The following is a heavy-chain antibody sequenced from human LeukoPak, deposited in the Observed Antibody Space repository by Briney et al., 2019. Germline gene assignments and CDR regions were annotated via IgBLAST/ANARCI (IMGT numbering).Heavy chain of an antibody. CDR1: GFTVSSNY. J-gene: IGHJ3*02. D-gene: IGHD3-3*01. CDR3: ARDGRFLEWLPVNDAFNI. V-gene: IGHV3-66*02. CDR2: IYSGGST. Sequence: GGSLRLSCAASGFTVSSNYMSWVRQAPGKGLEWVSVIYSGGSTYYADSVKGRFTISRDNSKNTLYLQMNSLRAEDTAVYYCARDGRFLEWLPVNDAFNIWAQGKMVTVP.